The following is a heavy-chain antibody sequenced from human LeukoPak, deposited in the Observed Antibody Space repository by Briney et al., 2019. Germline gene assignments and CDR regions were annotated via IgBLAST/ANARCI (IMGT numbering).Heavy chain of an antibody. D-gene: IGHD3-22*01. J-gene: IGHJ3*01. CDR3: ASPPDTYYDTTGYAHDAFDL. Sequence: SETLSLTCAVYGGSFSGYYWSWIRQPPGKGLEWIGSINYSGKTYRSPSLKSRLTISVDTSKNQFSLRLQSVTAAGTAVYYCASPPDTYYDTTGYAHDAFDLWGERTMVTVSS. V-gene: IGHV4-34*01. CDR2: INYSGKT. CDR1: GGSFSGYY.